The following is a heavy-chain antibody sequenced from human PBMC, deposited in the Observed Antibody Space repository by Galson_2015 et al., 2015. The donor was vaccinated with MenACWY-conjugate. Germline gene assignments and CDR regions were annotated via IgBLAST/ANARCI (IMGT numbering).Heavy chain of an antibody. CDR3: ARRHCSSGSCFFDY. V-gene: IGHV4-59*08. CDR1: GGSISSYY. Sequence: SETLSLTCTVSGGSISSYYLSWIRQPPGKGLEWIGYIYYSGTTKYNPSLKGRVTISADTSKTQFSLRLNSVTAADTAVYYCARRHCSSGSCFFDYWGQGSLVTVSS. CDR2: IYYSGTT. J-gene: IGHJ4*02. D-gene: IGHD2-15*01.